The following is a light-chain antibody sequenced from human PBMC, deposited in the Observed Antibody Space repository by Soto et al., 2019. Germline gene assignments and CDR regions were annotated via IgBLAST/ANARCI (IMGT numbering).Light chain of an antibody. CDR1: QSISSW. V-gene: IGKV1-5*01. Sequence: DIQMTQSPSTLSASVGDRVTITCRASQSISSWLAWYQQKPGNAPKLLIYDASSLESGIPSRFSGSGSGTEFTLTISSLQPDDFATYYCQQYNSPHEGTFGQGTKVEIK. CDR3: QQYNSPHEGT. J-gene: IGKJ1*01. CDR2: DAS.